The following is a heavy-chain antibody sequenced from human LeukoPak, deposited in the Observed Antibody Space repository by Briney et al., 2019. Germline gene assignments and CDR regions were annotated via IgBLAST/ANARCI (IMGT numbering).Heavy chain of an antibody. Sequence: SETLSLTCTVSEGSISSYYWSWIRQPPGKGLEWIGYIYYSGSTNYNPSLKSRVTISVDTSKNQFSLKLSSVTAADTAVYYCARDRRDGPDYWGQGTLVTVSS. CDR1: EGSISSYY. V-gene: IGHV4-59*01. D-gene: IGHD5-24*01. J-gene: IGHJ4*02. CDR3: ARDRRDGPDY. CDR2: IYYSGST.